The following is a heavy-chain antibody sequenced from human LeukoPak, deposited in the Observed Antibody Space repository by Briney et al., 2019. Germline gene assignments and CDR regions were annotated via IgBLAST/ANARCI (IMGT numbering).Heavy chain of an antibody. CDR2: MNPNSGNT. V-gene: IGHV1-8*01. D-gene: IGHD5-12*01. Sequence: GASVXVSCKXSXXTXTSYDINXVRQATGQGLEWRGWMNPNSGNTGYAQKFQGRVTMTRNTSISTAYMELSSLRSEDTAVYYCARGVGAVATAQWGQGTLVTVSS. CDR3: ARGVGAVATAQ. CDR1: XXTXTSYD. J-gene: IGHJ4*02.